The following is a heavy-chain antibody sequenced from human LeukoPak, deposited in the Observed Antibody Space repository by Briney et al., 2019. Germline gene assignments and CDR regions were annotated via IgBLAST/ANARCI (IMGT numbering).Heavy chain of an antibody. CDR3: ARSQTWIELWFFDY. D-gene: IGHD5-18*01. CDR2: INWNGGST. J-gene: IGHJ4*02. Sequence: GGSLRLSCAASGFTFDDYGMSWVRQAPEKGLECVSGINWNGGSTGYADSVKGRFTISRDNAKNSLYLQMNSLRAEDTALYYCARSQTWIELWFFDYWGQGTLVTVSS. CDR1: GFTFDDYG. V-gene: IGHV3-20*04.